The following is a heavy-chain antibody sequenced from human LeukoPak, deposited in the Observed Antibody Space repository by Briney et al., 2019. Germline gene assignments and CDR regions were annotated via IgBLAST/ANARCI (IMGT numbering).Heavy chain of an antibody. J-gene: IGHJ6*03. V-gene: IGHV4-34*01. CDR1: GGSFSGYY. CDR3: ARVQAAMMPYYMDD. D-gene: IGHD2-2*01. Sequence: SETLSLTCAVYGGSFSGYYWSWIRQPPGKGLERIGEINHSGSTNYNPSLKSRVTISVDTSKNQFSLKLSSVTAADTAVYYCARVQAAMMPYYMDDWGKGTTVTVSS. CDR2: INHSGST.